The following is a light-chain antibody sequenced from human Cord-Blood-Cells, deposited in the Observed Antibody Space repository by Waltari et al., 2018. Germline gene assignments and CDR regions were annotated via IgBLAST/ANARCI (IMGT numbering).Light chain of an antibody. CDR1: QGISSY. Sequence: AIRMTQSPSSFSASTGDRVTITCRASQGISSYLAWYQQKPGKAPKLLISAASTVQSGVPSRFSGSGSGTDFTLTIICLQSEDFATYYCQQYYSYPLTFGGGTKVEIK. J-gene: IGKJ4*01. V-gene: IGKV1-8*01. CDR2: AAS. CDR3: QQYYSYPLT.